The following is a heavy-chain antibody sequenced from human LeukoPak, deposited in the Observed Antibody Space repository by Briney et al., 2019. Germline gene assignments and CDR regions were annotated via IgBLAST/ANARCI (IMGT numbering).Heavy chain of an antibody. CDR3: ARHVRQWIGDLVFFLDS. CDR1: GGSIDSYTDL. V-gene: IGHV4-39*01. CDR2: ISQNGAN. D-gene: IGHD2-21*01. J-gene: IGHJ4*02. Sequence: SETLSLTCNVSGGSIDSYTDLWGWVRQPPGKGLEWIGSISQNGANRNNPSLKSRVTISADMSTNQFSLSLTSVTAADTAVYYCARHVRQWIGDLVFFLDSWGQGTLVIVSS.